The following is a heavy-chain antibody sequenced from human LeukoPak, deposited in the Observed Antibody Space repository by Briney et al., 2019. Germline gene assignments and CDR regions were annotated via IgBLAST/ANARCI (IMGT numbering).Heavy chain of an antibody. V-gene: IGHV3-30*03. Sequence: GGSLRLSCAASGFTFSSYWMSWVRQPPGKGLEWVAVTSYDGSNKYYADSVKGRFTISRDNSKNTLFLQMNSLTAEDTAVYYCARDSIPYYYYYMDVWGKGTTVTVSS. J-gene: IGHJ6*03. CDR3: ARDSIPYYYYYMDV. CDR1: GFTFSSYW. D-gene: IGHD2-2*02. CDR2: TSYDGSNK.